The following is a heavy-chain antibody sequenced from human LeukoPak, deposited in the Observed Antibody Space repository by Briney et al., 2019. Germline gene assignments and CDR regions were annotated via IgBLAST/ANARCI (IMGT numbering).Heavy chain of an antibody. CDR1: GGSISSYY. Sequence: SETLSLTCTVSGGSISSYYWSWIRQPPGKGLEWIGYIYYSGSTNYNPSLESRVTISVDTSKNQFSLKLSPVTAADTAVYYCARQNWVGAAFDIWGQGTMVTVSS. J-gene: IGHJ3*02. D-gene: IGHD7-27*01. CDR2: IYYSGST. V-gene: IGHV4-59*08. CDR3: ARQNWVGAAFDI.